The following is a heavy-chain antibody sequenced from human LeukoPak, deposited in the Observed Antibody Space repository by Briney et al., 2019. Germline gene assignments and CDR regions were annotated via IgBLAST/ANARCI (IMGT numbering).Heavy chain of an antibody. Sequence: GGSLRLSCAASGFTFSSYAMTWVRQAPGKGLEWVSGISGSGGNTYYANSVKGRSTISRDNSKSTLYLQMNNLGAEDTALYYCAKCMAEPGTCYFDNWGRGTLVTVSS. CDR1: GFTFSSYA. V-gene: IGHV3-23*01. CDR3: AKCMAEPGTCYFDN. D-gene: IGHD6-13*01. CDR2: ISGSGGNT. J-gene: IGHJ4*03.